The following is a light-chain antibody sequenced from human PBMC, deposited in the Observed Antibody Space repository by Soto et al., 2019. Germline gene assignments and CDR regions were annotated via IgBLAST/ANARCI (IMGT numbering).Light chain of an antibody. V-gene: IGLV2-8*01. Sequence: QSALTQPPSASGSPGQSVTIACTGTSSDVGAYNFVSWYQQHPGKAPKLMIYEVSQRSSGVPNRFSGSKSGNTASLTVSGLQAEDEDDYYCTSHAGSNNLIFGGGTKLTVL. CDR1: SSDVGAYNF. CDR2: EVS. J-gene: IGLJ2*01. CDR3: TSHAGSNNLI.